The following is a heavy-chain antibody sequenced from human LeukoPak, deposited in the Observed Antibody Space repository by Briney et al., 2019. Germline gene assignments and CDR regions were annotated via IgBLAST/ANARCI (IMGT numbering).Heavy chain of an antibody. Sequence: SETLSLTCAVYGGSFSGYYWSWIRQPPGKGLEWIGEINHSGSTYYNPSLKSRVTISVDTSKNQFSLKLSSVTAADTAVYYCARKGWDYWGQGTLVTVSS. CDR3: ARKGWDY. D-gene: IGHD5-24*01. CDR2: INHSGST. V-gene: IGHV4-34*01. CDR1: GGSFSGYY. J-gene: IGHJ4*02.